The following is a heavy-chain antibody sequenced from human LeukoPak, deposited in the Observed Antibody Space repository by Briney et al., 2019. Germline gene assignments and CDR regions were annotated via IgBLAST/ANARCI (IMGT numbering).Heavy chain of an antibody. Sequence: PGRSLRLSCAASGFTFDDYAMHWVRQAPGKGLEWVSGISWNSGSIGYADSVKGRFTISRDNAKNSLYLQMNSLRAEDTALYYCAKGGADYYDSSGYYNAFDIWGQGTMVTVSS. V-gene: IGHV3-9*01. J-gene: IGHJ3*02. CDR3: AKGGADYYDSSGYYNAFDI. D-gene: IGHD3-22*01. CDR1: GFTFDDYA. CDR2: ISWNSGSI.